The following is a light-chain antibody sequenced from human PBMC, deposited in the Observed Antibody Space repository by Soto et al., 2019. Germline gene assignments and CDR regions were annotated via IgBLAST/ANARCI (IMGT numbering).Light chain of an antibody. CDR1: QGISTY. CDR2: GAS. V-gene: IGKV1-33*01. CDR3: QQYDNVCT. J-gene: IGKJ5*01. Sequence: DIQMTQSPSSLSASVGDRVTITCRASQGISTYLNWYQQKPGKAPKLLIYGASNLETGVPSRFSGSGSGTDFTFTISSLQPEDIATYFCQQYDNVCTFGQGTRLEIK.